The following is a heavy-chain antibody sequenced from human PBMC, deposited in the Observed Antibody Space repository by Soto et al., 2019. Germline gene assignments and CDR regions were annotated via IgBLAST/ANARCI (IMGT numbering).Heavy chain of an antibody. V-gene: IGHV3-66*04. J-gene: IGHJ3*01. Sequence: EEQLVESGGGLVRPGGSLRLSCAVSGFSVSTNFMNWVRQAPGKEPQWVAVLYPGPGTYYADSVKGRFIISRDDSTNNLSLHLTNMRDEDTAVYYCARQCGGDCSNAFPLWGQGTMVTVSS. CDR1: GFSVSTNF. CDR2: LYPGPGT. CDR3: ARQCGGDCSNAFPL. D-gene: IGHD2-21*01.